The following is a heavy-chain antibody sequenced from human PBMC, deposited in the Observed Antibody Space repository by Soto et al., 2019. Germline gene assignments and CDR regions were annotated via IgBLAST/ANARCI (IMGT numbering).Heavy chain of an antibody. J-gene: IGHJ3*02. Sequence: ASVKVSCKATGYTFSAYTMNWVRQAPGQRLEWMGWINAGSDNTKYSQNFQGRVSITRDTSASPVYMELTGLTSEDTAVYYCARDTETLGPRANDALDIWGQGTMVTVSS. D-gene: IGHD3-3*02. V-gene: IGHV1-3*01. CDR3: ARDTETLGPRANDALDI. CDR2: INAGSDNT. CDR1: GYTFSAYT.